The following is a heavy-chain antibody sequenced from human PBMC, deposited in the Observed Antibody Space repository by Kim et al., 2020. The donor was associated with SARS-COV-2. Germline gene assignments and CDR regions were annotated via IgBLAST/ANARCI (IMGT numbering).Heavy chain of an antibody. Sequence: GGSLRLSCAASGFTFSSYAMHWVRQAPGKGLEWVAVISYDGSNKYYADSVKGRFTISRDNSKNTLYLQMNSLRAEDTAVYYCAREGIAAAGFDYWGQGTL. CDR1: GFTFSSYA. D-gene: IGHD6-13*01. CDR2: ISYDGSNK. CDR3: AREGIAAAGFDY. V-gene: IGHV3-30*04. J-gene: IGHJ4*02.